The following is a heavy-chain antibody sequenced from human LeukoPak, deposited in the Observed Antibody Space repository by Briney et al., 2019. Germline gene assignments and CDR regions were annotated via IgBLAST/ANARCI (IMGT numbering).Heavy chain of an antibody. D-gene: IGHD5-18*01. CDR3: AREPRGYSYGL. V-gene: IGHV3-7*01. Sequence: GSLRLSCAASRFTFSNYWMAWVRQAPGKGLEWVANIKDDGSETYYVASVKGRFTISRDNAKDSLYLQMNRLRAEDTAVYYCAREPRGYSYGLWGRGTLVTVSS. CDR1: RFTFSNYW. CDR2: IKDDGSET. J-gene: IGHJ4*02.